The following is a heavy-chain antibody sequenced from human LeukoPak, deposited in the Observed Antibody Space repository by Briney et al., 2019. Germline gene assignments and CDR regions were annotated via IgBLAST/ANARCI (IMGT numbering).Heavy chain of an antibody. CDR2: IYYSGST. CDR1: GGSLSSSSYY. J-gene: IGHJ4*02. Sequence: SETLSLTCTVSGGSLSSSSYYWGWIRQPPGKGLEWIGSIYYSGSTYYNPSLKSRVTISVDTSKNQFSLKLSSVTAADTAVYYCARSRPEMGVVVTTAVFDYWGQGTLVTVSS. D-gene: IGHD3-22*01. V-gene: IGHV4-39*07. CDR3: ARSRPEMGVVVTTAVFDY.